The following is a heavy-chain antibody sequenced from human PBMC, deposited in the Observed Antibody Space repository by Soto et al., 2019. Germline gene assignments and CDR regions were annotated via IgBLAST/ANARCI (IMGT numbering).Heavy chain of an antibody. Sequence: QVQLEESGGGVVQPGRSLRLSCAASGFTFSIYGMHWVRQAPGKGLEWVAVIWYDGSNKDYADSVKSRFTISRDNSKNKLYLQMNSLGDEATTVYYCARIPQLAVAGNRFGYFDLWGRGTLVTVSS. CDR2: IWYDGSNK. V-gene: IGHV3-33*01. CDR1: GFTFSIYG. J-gene: IGHJ2*01. D-gene: IGHD6-19*01. CDR3: ARIPQLAVAGNRFGYFDL.